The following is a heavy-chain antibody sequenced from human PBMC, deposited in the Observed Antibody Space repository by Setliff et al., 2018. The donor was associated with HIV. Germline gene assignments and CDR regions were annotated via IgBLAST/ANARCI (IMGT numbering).Heavy chain of an antibody. J-gene: IGHJ6*03. CDR3: ARVVGQVGSNWYNYYYYMDV. CDR2: IFYSGST. D-gene: IGHD6-13*01. CDR1: GASISSSSYH. V-gene: IGHV4-39*01. Sequence: SETLSLTCTVSGASISSSSYHWGWIRQSPGKGLEWIGSIFYSGSTYYNPSLKSRVNISVDTSKNQFSLSLSSVTAADTAVYYCARVVGQVGSNWYNYYYYMDVWAKGTTVTVSS.